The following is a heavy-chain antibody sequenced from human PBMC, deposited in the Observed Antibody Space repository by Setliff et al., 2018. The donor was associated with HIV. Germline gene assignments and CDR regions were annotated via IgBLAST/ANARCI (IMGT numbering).Heavy chain of an antibody. CDR3: TRGREYYET. V-gene: IGHV4-31*03. J-gene: IGHJ4*02. CDR2: VYNSENT. CDR1: GGSISSGVYY. D-gene: IGHD3-22*01. Sequence: PSETLSLTCTVSGGSISSGVYYWSWIRQHPGTGLEWIGYVYNSENTYYNPSLKSRVTISVDTSKNQFSLKLNSVAAADTALYYCTRGREYYETWVQGTLVTVSS.